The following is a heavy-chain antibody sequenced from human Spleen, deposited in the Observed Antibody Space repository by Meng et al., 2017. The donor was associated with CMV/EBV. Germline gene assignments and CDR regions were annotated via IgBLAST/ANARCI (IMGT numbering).Heavy chain of an antibody. Sequence: SETLSLTCTVSGYSISSGYYWGWIRQPPGKGLEWIGSIYHSGSTYYNPSLKSRVTISVDTSKNQFSLKLSSVTAADTAVYYCARDNARVVIIGFVDCWGQGTLVTVSS. CDR1: GYSISSGYY. V-gene: IGHV4-38-2*02. D-gene: IGHD3-3*01. CDR3: ARDNARVVIIGFVDC. CDR2: IYHSGST. J-gene: IGHJ4*02.